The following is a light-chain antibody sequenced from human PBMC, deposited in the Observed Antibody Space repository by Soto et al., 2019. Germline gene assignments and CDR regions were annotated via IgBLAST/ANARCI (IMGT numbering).Light chain of an antibody. V-gene: IGKV3-11*01. Sequence: IVLTQSPGTLSLSPWERATLSCRASQSVSSYLAWYQQKPGQAPRLLICDASNRATGIPARFSGSGSGTDFTLTTSSLEPEDFAVYYCQQRSNWPPRVTFGQGTRLEIK. CDR2: DAS. J-gene: IGKJ5*01. CDR3: QQRSNWPPRVT. CDR1: QSVSSY.